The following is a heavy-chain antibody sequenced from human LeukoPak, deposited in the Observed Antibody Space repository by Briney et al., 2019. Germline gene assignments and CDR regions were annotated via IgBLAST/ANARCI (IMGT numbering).Heavy chain of an antibody. CDR2: IYYSGST. D-gene: IGHD1-26*01. Sequence: MPSETLSLTCTVSGGSISSSSYYWGWIRQPRGKGLEWIGSIYYSGSTYYNPSLKSRVTISVDTSKNQFSLKLSSVTAADTAVYYCARDPRGKVGATVGLWGQGTLVTVSS. CDR3: ARDPRGKVGATVGL. CDR1: GGSISSSSYY. V-gene: IGHV4-39*02. J-gene: IGHJ4*02.